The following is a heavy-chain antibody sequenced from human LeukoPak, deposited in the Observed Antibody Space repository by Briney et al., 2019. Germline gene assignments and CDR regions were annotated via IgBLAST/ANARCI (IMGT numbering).Heavy chain of an antibody. CDR2: IYYSGST. V-gene: IGHV4-30-4*01. CDR1: GGSISSGDYY. D-gene: IGHD3-3*01. J-gene: IGHJ3*02. Sequence: SETLSLTCTVSGGSISSGDYYWSWIRQPPGKGLEWIGYIYYSGSTYYNPSLKSRVTISVDTSKNQFSLKLSSVTAADTAVYYCAGDRLYYDFWSGYYEVDAFDIWGQGTMVTVSS. CDR3: AGDRLYYDFWSGYYEVDAFDI.